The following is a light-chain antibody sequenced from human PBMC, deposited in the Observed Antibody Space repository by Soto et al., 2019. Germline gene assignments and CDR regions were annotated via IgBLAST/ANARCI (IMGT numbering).Light chain of an antibody. V-gene: IGKV3-20*01. Sequence: EIVLIQSPATLSLSPGERATLSCRASQSVGSNLAWYQQKPGQAPRLLIYAASTRATGIPDRFSGSASETDFTLTINRLEPEDSAVYYCQQYASAPFSLGPGTKVDIK. CDR2: AAS. J-gene: IGKJ3*01. CDR1: QSVGSN. CDR3: QQYASAPFS.